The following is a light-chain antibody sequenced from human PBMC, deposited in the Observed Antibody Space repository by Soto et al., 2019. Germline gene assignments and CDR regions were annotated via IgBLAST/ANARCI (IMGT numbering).Light chain of an antibody. CDR3: LQERNYPFT. J-gene: IGKJ3*01. V-gene: IGKV1-6*01. CDR1: QGIGED. Sequence: AIQMTQSPSSLSASVGDRVTITCRASQGIGEDLGWYQQKPGKDPKLLIYAASTLHSGVTSRFSGSGSGTDFTLTISSLQPEDFDTYYCLQERNYPFTFGPGTKVDLK. CDR2: AAS.